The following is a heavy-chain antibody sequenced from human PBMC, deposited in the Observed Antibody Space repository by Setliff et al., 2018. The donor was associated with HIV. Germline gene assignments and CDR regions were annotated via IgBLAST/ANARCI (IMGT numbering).Heavy chain of an antibody. D-gene: IGHD3-10*01. CDR3: ARDRHSSGLGSYGP. CDR1: GGSFGVYR. J-gene: IGHJ5*02. Sequence: NPSETLSLPCTISGGSFGVYRWSWIRQSAGRGLEWIGRIDSSGPTAYKPSLKARVAISVDTSRNQFSLRVTSVTAADTAVYFCARDRHSSGLGSYGPWGPGILVTVSS. V-gene: IGHV4-4*07. CDR2: IDSSGPT.